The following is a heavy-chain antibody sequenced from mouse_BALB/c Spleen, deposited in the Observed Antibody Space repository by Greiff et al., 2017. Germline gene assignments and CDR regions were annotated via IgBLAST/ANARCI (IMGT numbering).Heavy chain of an antibody. Sequence: VQLQQPGAELVMPGASVKMSCKASGYTFTDYWMHWVKQRPGQGLEWIGAIDTSDSYTSYNQKFKGKATLTVDESSSTAYMQLSSLTSEDSAVYNCARNYDYFDYWGQGTTLTVSS. D-gene: IGHD1-1*02. J-gene: IGHJ2*01. CDR2: IDTSDSYT. V-gene: IGHV1-69*01. CDR3: ARNYDYFDY. CDR1: GYTFTDYW.